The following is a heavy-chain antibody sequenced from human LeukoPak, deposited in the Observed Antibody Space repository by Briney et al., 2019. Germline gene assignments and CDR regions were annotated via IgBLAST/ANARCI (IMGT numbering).Heavy chain of an antibody. J-gene: IGHJ6*02. CDR2: IIPILGIA. Sequence: SVKVSCKASGGTFSSYTISWVRQAPGQGLEWMGRIIPILGIANYAQKFQGRVTITADKSTSTAYMELSSLRSEDTAVYYCARDEQQLDLYYYGMDVWGQGTTVTVSS. D-gene: IGHD6-13*01. CDR3: ARDEQQLDLYYYGMDV. CDR1: GGTFSSYT. V-gene: IGHV1-69*04.